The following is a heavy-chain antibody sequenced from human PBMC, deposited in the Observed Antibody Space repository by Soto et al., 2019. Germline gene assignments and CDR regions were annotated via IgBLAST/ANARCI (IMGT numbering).Heavy chain of an antibody. Sequence: ETLCVTCPVSGGSISIYYWSWIRQPSGKGLEWIGRIYTSGSTNYNPSLKSRVTMSVDTSKNQFSLKLSSVTAAGTAVYYCARDLPSQHYYDSRGFDYWGQGTLVTVYS. J-gene: IGHJ4*02. V-gene: IGHV4-4*07. D-gene: IGHD3-22*01. CDR2: IYTSGST. CDR1: GGSISIYY. CDR3: ARDLPSQHYYDSRGFDY.